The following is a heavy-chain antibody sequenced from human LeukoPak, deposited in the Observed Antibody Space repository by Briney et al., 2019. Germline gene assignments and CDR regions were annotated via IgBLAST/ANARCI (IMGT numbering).Heavy chain of an antibody. CDR3: ASGDGDYYGSGWYDD. D-gene: IGHD3-10*01. V-gene: IGHV1-69*04. CDR1: GGTFSNYA. Sequence: SVTVSFKASGGTFSNYAISWVRQAPGQGLEWMGRIIPILGIANYAQKFQGRVTITADKSTSTAYMELSSLRSEDTAVYYCASGDGDYYGSGWYDDWGQGTLVTVSS. J-gene: IGHJ4*02. CDR2: IIPILGIA.